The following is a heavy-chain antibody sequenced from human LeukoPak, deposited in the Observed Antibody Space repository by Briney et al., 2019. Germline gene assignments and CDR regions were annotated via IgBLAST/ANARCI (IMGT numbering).Heavy chain of an antibody. J-gene: IGHJ4*02. Sequence: SQTLSLTCTVSGDSISSGDYYWSWIRQPPGKGLEWIGYIYYSGSTNYNPSLKSRVTISVDTSKDQFSLKLSSVTAADTAVYYCAREWGYSYGTGYFDYWGQGTLVTVSS. CDR1: GDSISSGDYY. CDR3: AREWGYSYGTGYFDY. D-gene: IGHD5-18*01. V-gene: IGHV4-61*08. CDR2: IYYSGST.